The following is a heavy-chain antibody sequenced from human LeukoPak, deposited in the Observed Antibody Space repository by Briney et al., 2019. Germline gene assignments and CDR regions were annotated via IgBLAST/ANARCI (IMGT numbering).Heavy chain of an antibody. D-gene: IGHD5-24*01. CDR2: INPNSGGT. J-gene: IGHJ4*02. Sequence: ASVKVSCKASGYTFAGYYVHWVRQAPGQGLEWMGWINPNSGGTNYAQKFQGRVTMTRDTSISTAYMELSRLRSDDTAVYYCARESAQMATIQVAADRDNFDYWGQGTLVTVSS. CDR1: GYTFAGYY. CDR3: ARESAQMATIQVAADRDNFDY. V-gene: IGHV1-2*02.